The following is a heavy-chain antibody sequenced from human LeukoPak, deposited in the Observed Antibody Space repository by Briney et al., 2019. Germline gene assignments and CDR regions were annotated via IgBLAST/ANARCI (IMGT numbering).Heavy chain of an antibody. CDR3: ARDYFGSPSALDY. CDR1: GFTFSSYG. J-gene: IGHJ4*02. Sequence: PGGTLRLSCAASGFTFSSYGMSWVRQAPGKGLEWVSGINWNGGSTGYADSVKGRFTISRDNAKNSLYLQMNSLRAEDTALYYCARDYFGSPSALDYWGQGTLVTVSS. D-gene: IGHD1-26*01. CDR2: INWNGGST. V-gene: IGHV3-20*04.